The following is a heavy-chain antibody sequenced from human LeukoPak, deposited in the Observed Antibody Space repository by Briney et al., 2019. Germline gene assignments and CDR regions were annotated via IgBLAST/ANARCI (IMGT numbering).Heavy chain of an antibody. Sequence: PSETLSLTCTVSGCSISSSSYNWVWLRQPPGKGLEWFVSSYYSAITYYTHSVKSRVTISVDTSKNPFYLKMSSVTAADTAVYYCARRSGIAVDGAFDYWGQGTLVTVSS. J-gene: IGHJ4*02. CDR1: GCSISSSSYN. V-gene: IGHV4-39*07. CDR2: SYYSAIT. CDR3: ARRSGIAVDGAFDY. D-gene: IGHD6-19*01.